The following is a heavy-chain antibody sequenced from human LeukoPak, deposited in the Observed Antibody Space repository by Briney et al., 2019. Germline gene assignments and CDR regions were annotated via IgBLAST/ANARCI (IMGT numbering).Heavy chain of an antibody. J-gene: IGHJ5*02. CDR3: ARGVDVWWELHRNWFDP. D-gene: IGHD1-26*01. CDR1: GYTFSGYY. Sequence: GASVKVSCKASGYTFSGYYMHWVRQAPGQGLEWMGWINPSGGSTSFAQKFQGRVIMTRDTSTSTVYMELSSLRSEDTAVYYCARGVDVWWELHRNWFDPWGQGTLVTVSS. CDR2: INPSGGST. V-gene: IGHV1-46*01.